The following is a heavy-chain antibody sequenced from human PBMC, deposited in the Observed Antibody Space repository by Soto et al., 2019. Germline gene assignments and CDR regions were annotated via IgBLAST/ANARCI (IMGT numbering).Heavy chain of an antibody. J-gene: IGHJ4*02. V-gene: IGHV3-48*03. CDR2: ISSSGSTI. CDR1: GFTFSSYE. Sequence: EVQLVESGGGLVQPGGSLRLSCAASGFTFSSYEMNWVRQAPGKGLEWVSYISSSGSTIYYADSVKVRFTISRDNAKNSLYLQMNSLRAEDTAVYYCARESRLDVTIDYWGQGTLVTVSS. D-gene: IGHD1-1*01. CDR3: ARESRLDVTIDY.